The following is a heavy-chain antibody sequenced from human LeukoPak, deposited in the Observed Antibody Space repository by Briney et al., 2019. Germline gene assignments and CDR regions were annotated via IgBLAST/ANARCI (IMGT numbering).Heavy chain of an antibody. CDR1: GYTFTDYN. CDR3: ARGLAPYSYEYSGHDPYYYYNMDV. CDR2: IHPKTGGT. D-gene: IGHD3-22*01. V-gene: IGHV1-2*02. J-gene: IGHJ6*03. Sequence: GASVKVSCKPSGYTFTDYNVYWVRQAPEQGLEWMGWIHPKTGGTVYAQKFQGRVTMTRDTSISTAYMQLSSLRSDDTAVYYCARGLAPYSYEYSGHDPYYYYNMDVWGKGTTVIISS.